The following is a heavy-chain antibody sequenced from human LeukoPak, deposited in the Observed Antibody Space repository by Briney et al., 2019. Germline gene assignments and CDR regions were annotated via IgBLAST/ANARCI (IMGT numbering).Heavy chain of an antibody. CDR2: VFYSGLN. V-gene: IGHV4-59*01. Sequence: KPSETQSLTCTVSGGTIRRYYWSWVRQPRGKGVEWIGYVFYSGLNNYNTSLERRVNISVDKSKNQFSLKRSSLTAAVTALYFCAIDTSSLWYFDLWGRGTLLTVPS. CDR3: AIDTSSLWYFDL. J-gene: IGHJ2*01. CDR1: GGTIRRYY. D-gene: IGHD3-16*01.